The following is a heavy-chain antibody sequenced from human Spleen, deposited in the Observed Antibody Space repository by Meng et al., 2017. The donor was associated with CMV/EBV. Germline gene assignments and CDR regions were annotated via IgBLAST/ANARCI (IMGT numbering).Heavy chain of an antibody. D-gene: IGHD2-2*01. V-gene: IGHV3-11*01. J-gene: IGHJ3*02. Sequence: LSLTCAASGFTFSDYYMSWIRQAPGKGLEWVSYISNSGSAIYYADSVKGRFTISRDNAKNSLYLQMNSLRAEDTAVYYCARGRGGCSSTSCYYDAFDIWGQGTMVTVSS. CDR3: ARGRGGCSSTSCYYDAFDI. CDR2: ISNSGSAI. CDR1: GFTFSDYY.